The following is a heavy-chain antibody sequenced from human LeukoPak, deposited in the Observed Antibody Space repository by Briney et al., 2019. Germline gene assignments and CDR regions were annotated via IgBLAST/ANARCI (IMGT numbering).Heavy chain of an antibody. CDR1: GGSVSSYY. D-gene: IGHD1-26*01. Sequence: PSETLSLTCAVSGGSVSSYYWSWIRQTPGKGLEWIGYIDYRGNTNYNPSLKSRVTISVDTSNNQFSLKLSSVTAADTAVYYCATPSSGSYNDAFDIWGQGTMVTVSS. V-gene: IGHV4-59*02. CDR3: ATPSSGSYNDAFDI. CDR2: IDYRGNT. J-gene: IGHJ3*02.